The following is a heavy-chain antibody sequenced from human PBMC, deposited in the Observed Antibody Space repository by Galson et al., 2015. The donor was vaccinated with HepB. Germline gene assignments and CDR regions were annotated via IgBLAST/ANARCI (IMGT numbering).Heavy chain of an antibody. Sequence: LRLSCAASGFTFGDYAMSWFRQAPGKGLEWVGFIRSKAYGGTTEYAASVKGRFTISRDDSKSIAYLQMNSLKTEDTAVYYCTRVPIRYFDWPGFDYWGQGTLVTVSS. D-gene: IGHD3-9*01. CDR3: TRVPIRYFDWPGFDY. CDR1: GFTFGDYA. J-gene: IGHJ4*02. V-gene: IGHV3-49*03. CDR2: IRSKAYGGTT.